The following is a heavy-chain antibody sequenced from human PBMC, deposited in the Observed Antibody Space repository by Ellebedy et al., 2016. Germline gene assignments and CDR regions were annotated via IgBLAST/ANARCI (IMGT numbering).Heavy chain of an antibody. V-gene: IGHV3-74*01. CDR3: ARVDGSSRWYYFDY. D-gene: IGHD6-13*01. CDR1: GFTFSNYW. Sequence: GESLKISCVASGFTFSNYWMHWVRQAPGEGLVWVSRIESDGRNPTYAASVRGRFTISRDNAKNTLYLQMNSLRAEDTAVYYCARVDGSSRWYYFDYWGQGTLVTVSS. CDR2: IESDGRNP. J-gene: IGHJ4*02.